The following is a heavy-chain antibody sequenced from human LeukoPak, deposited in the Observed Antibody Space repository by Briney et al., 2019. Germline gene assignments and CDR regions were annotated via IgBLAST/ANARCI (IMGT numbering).Heavy chain of an antibody. CDR1: GFTFSRYT. Sequence: GGSLRLSCAASGFTFSRYTMNWVRQAPWKGLEWVSYISSTSSTIYYADSVKGRFTISRDNAKNSLYLQMNSLRAEDTAVYYCARSLLRHYMDVWGKGTTVTVSS. V-gene: IGHV3-48*01. CDR2: ISSTSSTI. J-gene: IGHJ6*03. D-gene: IGHD2-21*01. CDR3: ARSLLRHYMDV.